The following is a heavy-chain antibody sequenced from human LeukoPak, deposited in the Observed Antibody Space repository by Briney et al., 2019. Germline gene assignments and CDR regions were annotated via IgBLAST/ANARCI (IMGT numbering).Heavy chain of an antibody. J-gene: IGHJ4*02. CDR3: ARGEKSWINGFDL. V-gene: IGHV3-74*01. Sequence: GGSLRLSCAASGFTFSSHWMHWVRQAPGKGLVWVSRINSDGSGTIYADSVKGRFTISRDNAKNTLDLQMNSLRAQDTAVYYCARGEKSWINGFDLWGQGTLVTVSS. CDR1: GFTFSSHW. D-gene: IGHD2-8*01. CDR2: INSDGSGT.